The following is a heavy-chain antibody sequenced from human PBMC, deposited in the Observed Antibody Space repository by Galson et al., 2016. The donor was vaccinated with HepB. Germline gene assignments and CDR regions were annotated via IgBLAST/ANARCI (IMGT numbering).Heavy chain of an antibody. CDR2: IYYNGSI. CDR3: ARDRFMVTFGGVFATYGLDV. V-gene: IGHV4-31*03. Sequence: TLSLTCTVSGGSIRSTGFYWSWIRQHPEKGLEYIGYIYYNGSIYYTPSLKSRLSLSIDTSKNQFSLKLRSVTAADTALYYCARDRFMVTFGGVFATYGLDVWGPGTTVIVSS. D-gene: IGHD3-16*02. J-gene: IGHJ6*02. CDR1: GGSIRSTGFY.